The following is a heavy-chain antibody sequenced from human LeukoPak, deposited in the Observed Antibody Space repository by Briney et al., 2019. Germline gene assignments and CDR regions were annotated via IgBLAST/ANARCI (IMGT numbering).Heavy chain of an antibody. CDR2: IYYSGTT. CDR3: ARHGGSHFLY. V-gene: IGHV4-61*09. Sequence: SQALSLTCTVSGGSISSGSYYWSWIRQPAGKGLEWIGYIYYSGTTKYNPSLKSRVTISVDTSKNQFSLKLSSVTAADTAVYYCARHGGSHFLYWGQGILVTVSS. D-gene: IGHD1-26*01. CDR1: GGSISSGSYY. J-gene: IGHJ4*02.